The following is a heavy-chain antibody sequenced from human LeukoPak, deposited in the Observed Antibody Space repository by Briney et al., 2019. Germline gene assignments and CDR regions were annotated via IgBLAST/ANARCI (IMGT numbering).Heavy chain of an antibody. Sequence: GGSLRLSCAASGFTFSDYYMSWIRQAPGKGLEWVSYISSSGSTIYYADSVKGRFTISRDNAKNSLYLQMNSLRAEDTAVYYCARPTVTTAYYYYGMDVWGQGTTVTVSS. D-gene: IGHD4-17*01. CDR1: GFTFSDYY. V-gene: IGHV3-11*01. CDR2: ISSSGSTI. CDR3: ARPTVTTAYYYYGMDV. J-gene: IGHJ6*02.